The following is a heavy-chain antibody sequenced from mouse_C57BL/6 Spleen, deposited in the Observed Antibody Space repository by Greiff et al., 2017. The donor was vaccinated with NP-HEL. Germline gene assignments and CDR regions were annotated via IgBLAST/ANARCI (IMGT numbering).Heavy chain of an antibody. D-gene: IGHD6-1*01. CDR1: GFTFSSYA. V-gene: IGHV5-4*01. CDR2: ISDGGSYT. J-gene: IGHJ4*01. CDR3: ARDRPHYYAMDY. Sequence: EVKLVESGGGLVKPGGSLKLSCAASGFTFSSYAMSWVRQTPEKRLEWVATISDGGSYTYYPDNVKGRITISRDNAKNNLYLQMSHLKSEDTAMYYCARDRPHYYAMDYWGQGTSVTVSS.